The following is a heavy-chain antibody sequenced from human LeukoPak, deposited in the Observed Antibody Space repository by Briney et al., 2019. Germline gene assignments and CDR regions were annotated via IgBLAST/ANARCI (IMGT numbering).Heavy chain of an antibody. J-gene: IGHJ4*02. D-gene: IGHD3-10*01. CDR1: GFTFDDYA. CDR3: AKDKPRGYTTRGFDY. CDR2: ISWNSGSI. V-gene: IGHV3-9*01. Sequence: GGSLRLSCAASGFTFDDYAMHWVRQAPGKGLEWVSGISWNSGSIGYADSVKGRFTISRDNAKNSLYLQMNSLRAEDTALYYCAKDKPRGYTTRGFDYWGQGTLVTVSS.